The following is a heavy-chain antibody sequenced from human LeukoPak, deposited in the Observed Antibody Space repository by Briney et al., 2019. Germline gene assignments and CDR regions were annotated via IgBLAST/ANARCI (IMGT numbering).Heavy chain of an antibody. CDR2: INPSGGST. J-gene: IGHJ4*02. CDR1: GYTFTTYY. D-gene: IGHD3-10*01. V-gene: IGHV1-46*01. CDR3: AREFASYGFDY. Sequence: ASVKVSCKASGYTFTTYYMHWVRQAPGQGLEWMGIINPSGGSTSYAQKFQGRVTMTRDMSTTTVYLEMSSLRSEDTAVYFCAREFASYGFDYWGQGTLVTVSS.